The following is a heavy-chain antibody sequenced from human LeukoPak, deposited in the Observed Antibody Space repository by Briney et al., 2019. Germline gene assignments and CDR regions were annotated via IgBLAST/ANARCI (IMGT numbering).Heavy chain of an antibody. V-gene: IGHV4-39*02. Sequence: PSETLSLTCTVSGGSISSSSYYWGWIRQPPGKGLEWIGNIYYSGSTYYNPSLKSRVSISVDTSKKHFSLRLSSVTAEDTAVYYCARLGGYSYGYSGAFDIWGQGTMVTVSS. CDR2: IYYSGST. CDR1: GGSISSSSYY. CDR3: ARLGGYSYGYSGAFDI. J-gene: IGHJ3*02. D-gene: IGHD5-18*01.